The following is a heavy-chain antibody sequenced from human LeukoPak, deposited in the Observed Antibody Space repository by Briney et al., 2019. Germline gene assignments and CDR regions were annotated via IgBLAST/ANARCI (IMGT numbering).Heavy chain of an antibody. Sequence: GGSLRLSCAGSGFTFSSYAMSWVRQAPGKGLAWVSRVKGEWTFTNYAYSVYRRFNISRDNAKNTLYLHMHSLRPEDRAVYCCVRDGDDFNFDYWGQRNMVTVSS. J-gene: IGHJ4*02. D-gene: IGHD5-24*01. CDR1: GFTFSSYA. CDR3: VRDGDDFNFDY. V-gene: IGHV3-74*01. CDR2: VKGEWTFT.